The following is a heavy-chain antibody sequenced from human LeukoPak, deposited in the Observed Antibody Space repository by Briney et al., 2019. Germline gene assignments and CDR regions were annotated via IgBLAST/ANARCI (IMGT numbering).Heavy chain of an antibody. J-gene: IGHJ4*02. CDR2: ISGNGGST. D-gene: IGHD6-19*01. Sequence: GGSLRLSCAASGFTFRSYAMSWVRQAPGKGLEWVSAISGNGGSTYYADSVKGRFTIFRDNSENTLFLQMNSLRDEDTAMYYCAKDRSGYSGGWSHDYWGQGTLVTVSS. CDR1: GFTFRSYA. CDR3: AKDRSGYSGGWSHDY. V-gene: IGHV3-23*01.